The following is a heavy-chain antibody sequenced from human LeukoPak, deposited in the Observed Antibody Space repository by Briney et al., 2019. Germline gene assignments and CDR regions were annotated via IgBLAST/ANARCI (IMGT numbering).Heavy chain of an antibody. J-gene: IGHJ6*03. D-gene: IGHD1-1*01. V-gene: IGHV1-8*03. CDR1: GYTFTSYD. CDR3: ARAGRPGRGLYYYYYMDV. Sequence: ASVKVSCKASGYTFTSYDINWVRQAPGQGLEWMGWMNPNSGNTGYAQKFQGRVTITRNTSISTAYMELSSLRSEDTAVYYCARAGRPGRGLYYYYYMDVWGKGTTVTVSS. CDR2: MNPNSGNT.